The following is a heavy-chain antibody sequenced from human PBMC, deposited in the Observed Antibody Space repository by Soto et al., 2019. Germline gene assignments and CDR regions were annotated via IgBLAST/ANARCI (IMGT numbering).Heavy chain of an antibody. V-gene: IGHV3-9*01. J-gene: IGHJ4*02. CDR3: AISQDRGGRTTFIY. CDR2: INWKSDI. CDR1: GFTFDDNA. D-gene: IGHD3-16*01. Sequence: PVGSVRLSCAVSGFTFDDNAMHWVRQAPEKGLEWVSGINWKSDIGYADSVKSRFTISRDNAENSLYLQMNSLRAEDTALYYCAISQDRGGRTTFIYWGQGTQVTVSS.